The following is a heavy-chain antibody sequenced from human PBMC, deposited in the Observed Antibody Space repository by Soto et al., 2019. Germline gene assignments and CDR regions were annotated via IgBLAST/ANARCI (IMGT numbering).Heavy chain of an antibody. CDR3: AKDIQQQLAPGGMDV. Sequence: EVQLVESGGGLVQPGRSLRLSCAASGFTFDDYAMHWVRQAPGKGLEWVSGISWNSGSIGYADSVKGRFTISRDNAKNSLYLQMNSLRAEDTALYDCAKDIQQQLAPGGMDVWGQGTTVTVSS. CDR2: ISWNSGSI. CDR1: GFTFDDYA. D-gene: IGHD6-13*01. J-gene: IGHJ6*02. V-gene: IGHV3-9*01.